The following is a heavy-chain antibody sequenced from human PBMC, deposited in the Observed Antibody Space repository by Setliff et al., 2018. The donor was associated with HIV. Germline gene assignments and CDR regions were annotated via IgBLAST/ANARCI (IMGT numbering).Heavy chain of an antibody. D-gene: IGHD6-19*01. J-gene: IGHJ6*03. Sequence: SETLSLTCSVAGGSISSHYWSWIRQPPGKGLEWIGYIYYSGSTNYNPSLKSRVTISVDRSKNQFSLNLRSVTAADTAVYYCARQYNSGRYWGYYYYMDVWGKGTTITVSS. CDR2: IYYSGST. V-gene: IGHV4-59*11. CDR3: ARQYNSGRYWGYYYYMDV. CDR1: GGSISSHY.